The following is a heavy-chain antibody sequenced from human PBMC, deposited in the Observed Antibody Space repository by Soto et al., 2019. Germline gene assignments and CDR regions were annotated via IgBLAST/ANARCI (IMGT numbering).Heavy chain of an antibody. J-gene: IGHJ5*02. Sequence: SETLSLTCTVSGGFISSGGYYWSRIRQHPGKGLEWIGYIYYSGSTYYNPSLKSRVTISVDTSKNQFSLKLSSVTAADTAVYYCARVVGVPAAIPWFDPWGQGTLVTVSS. CDR2: IYYSGST. D-gene: IGHD2-2*02. V-gene: IGHV4-31*03. CDR3: ARVVGVPAAIPWFDP. CDR1: GGFISSGGYY.